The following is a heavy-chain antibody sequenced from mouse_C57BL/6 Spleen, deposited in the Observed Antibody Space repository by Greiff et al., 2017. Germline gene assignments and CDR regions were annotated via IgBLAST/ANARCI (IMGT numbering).Heavy chain of an antibody. Sequence: VQLQQSGPELVKPGASVKISCKASGYAFSSSWMNWVKQRPGKGLEWIGRIYPGVGDTNYNGKFTGKATLTADKSSSTAYMQLSSLTAEDSAVYLCARSGGNYDFDYWGQGTTLTVSS. CDR1: GYAFSSSW. CDR3: ARSGGNYDFDY. J-gene: IGHJ2*01. D-gene: IGHD2-1*01. V-gene: IGHV1-82*01. CDR2: IYPGVGDT.